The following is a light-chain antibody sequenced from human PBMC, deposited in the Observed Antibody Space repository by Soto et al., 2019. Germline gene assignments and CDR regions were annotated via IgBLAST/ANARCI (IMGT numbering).Light chain of an antibody. Sequence: SALAQPASVSGSPGQSITISCTGTSSDVGGYNYVSWYQHHPGKAPKLMIYEVSHRPSGVSSRFSGSKSGNSASLTISGLQAEDEADYYCSSYTSINMYVFGTGTKLTVL. J-gene: IGLJ1*01. CDR3: SSYTSINMYV. CDR2: EVS. CDR1: SSDVGGYNY. V-gene: IGLV2-14*01.